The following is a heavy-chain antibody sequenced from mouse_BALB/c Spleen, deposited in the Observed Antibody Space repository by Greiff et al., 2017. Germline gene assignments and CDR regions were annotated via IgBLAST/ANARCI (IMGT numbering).Heavy chain of an antibody. D-gene: IGHD2-3*01. J-gene: IGHJ2*01. CDR3: ARGGYYEYYFDY. V-gene: IGHV3-8*02. Sequence: EVQLVESGPSLVKPSQTLSLTCSVTGDSITSGYWNWIRKFPGNKLEYMGYISYSGSTYYNPSLKSRISITRDTSKNQYYLQLNSVTTEDTATYYCARGGYYEYYFDYWGQGTTLTVSS. CDR2: ISYSGST. CDR1: GDSITSGY.